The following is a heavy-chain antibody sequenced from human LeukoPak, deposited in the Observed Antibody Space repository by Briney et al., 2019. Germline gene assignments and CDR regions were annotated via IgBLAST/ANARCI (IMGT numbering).Heavy chain of an antibody. CDR1: GGSINSGGYY. D-gene: IGHD6-13*01. V-gene: IGHV4-31*03. Sequence: SETLSLTCTVSGGSINSGGYYWSWIRQHPGKGLEWIGYIYYSGSTYYHPSLKSRVTISVDTSKNQFSLKLSSVTAADTAVYYCARRGRAAAGNLDYWGQGTLVTVSS. CDR2: IYYSGST. CDR3: ARRGRAAAGNLDY. J-gene: IGHJ4*02.